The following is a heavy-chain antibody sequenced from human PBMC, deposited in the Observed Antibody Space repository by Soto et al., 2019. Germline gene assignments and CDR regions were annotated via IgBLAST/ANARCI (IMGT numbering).Heavy chain of an antibody. CDR2: IYWDDDK. CDR1: GFSLSSSAVGVG. J-gene: IGHJ6*02. D-gene: IGHD4-17*01. Sequence: SGPTLVNPTQTLTLTCTFSGFSLSSSAVGVGVGWIRQPPGKALEWLALIYWDDDKRYSPSLKSRLTITKDTSQNQVVLTMTNMDAVDTATYYCARHLTTVVTPDYYYYGMDVWGQGTTVTVSS. V-gene: IGHV2-5*02. CDR3: ARHLTTVVTPDYYYYGMDV.